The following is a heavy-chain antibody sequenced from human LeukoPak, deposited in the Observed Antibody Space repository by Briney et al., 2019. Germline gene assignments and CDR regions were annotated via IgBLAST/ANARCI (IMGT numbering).Heavy chain of an antibody. CDR2: ITSSGGST. V-gene: IGHV3-23*01. CDR1: GFTFSSYA. D-gene: IGHD1-26*01. J-gene: IGHJ4*02. CDR3: ARITYSGSYRMLDY. Sequence: GRSLRLSCEASGFTFSSYAMSWVRQAPGKGLEWASVITSSGGSTYYADSVKGRVTISRDNSKNTLYLQMNSLRAEDTAVYYRARITYSGSYRMLDYWGQGTLVTVSS.